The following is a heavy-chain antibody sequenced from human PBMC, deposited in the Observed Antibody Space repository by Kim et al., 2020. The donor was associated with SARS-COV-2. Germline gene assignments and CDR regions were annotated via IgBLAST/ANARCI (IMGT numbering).Heavy chain of an antibody. CDR3: ARDMSVGRPLYDD. Sequence: YADYVQGRVTISKDESKNTLFLHMNSLKLEETAEYYCARDMSVGRPLYDDWGQGTLVTVAS. V-gene: IGHV3-30*07. J-gene: IGHJ4*02. D-gene: IGHD1-26*01.